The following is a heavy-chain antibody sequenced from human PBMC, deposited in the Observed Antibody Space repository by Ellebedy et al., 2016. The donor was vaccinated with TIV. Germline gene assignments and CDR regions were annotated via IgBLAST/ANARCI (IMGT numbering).Heavy chain of an antibody. Sequence: GGSLRLSCAASGFSFRSYWMTWVRQAPGKGLEWVANINQDATKTFYVDSVEGRFTISRDNAKNSLFLQMNSLRAEDTAVYYCATDGSYGDYLSPAHASVMWGQGTLVSVPS. J-gene: IGHJ3*02. CDR3: ATDGSYGDYLSPAHASVM. CDR1: GFSFRSYW. D-gene: IGHD4-17*01. V-gene: IGHV3-7*01. CDR2: INQDATKT.